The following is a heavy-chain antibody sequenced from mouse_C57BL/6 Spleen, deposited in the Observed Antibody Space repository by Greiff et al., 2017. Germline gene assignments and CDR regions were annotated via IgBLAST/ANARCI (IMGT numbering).Heavy chain of an antibody. Sequence: EVKLMESGPELVKPGASVKMSCKASGYTFTDYYMHWVKQSPGKSLEWIGYINPNNGGTSYNQKFKGKATLTVNTSSSTAYMELRSLTSEDSAVYYCARSGTAQATTGFAYWGQGTLVTVSA. J-gene: IGHJ3*01. CDR1: GYTFTDYY. V-gene: IGHV1-22*01. CDR2: INPNNGGT. CDR3: ARSGTAQATTGFAY. D-gene: IGHD3-2*02.